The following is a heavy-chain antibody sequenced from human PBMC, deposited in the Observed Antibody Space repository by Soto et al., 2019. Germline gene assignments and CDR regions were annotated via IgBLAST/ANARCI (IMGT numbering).Heavy chain of an antibody. J-gene: IGHJ6*02. D-gene: IGHD3-22*01. Sequence: GASVKVSCKASGGTFSSYAISWVRQAPGQGLEWMGGIIPIFGTANYAQKFQGRVTITADESTSTAYMELSSLRSEDTAVYYCARVGDSSGYYYYYYGMDVWGQGTTVTVSS. V-gene: IGHV1-69*13. CDR2: IIPIFGTA. CDR3: ARVGDSSGYYYYYYGMDV. CDR1: GGTFSSYA.